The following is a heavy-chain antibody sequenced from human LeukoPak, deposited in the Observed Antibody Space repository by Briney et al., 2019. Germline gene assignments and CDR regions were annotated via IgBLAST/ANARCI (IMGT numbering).Heavy chain of an antibody. J-gene: IGHJ6*03. V-gene: IGHV4-39*01. CDR3: ARSTSGYYSKHYYFYMDV. CDR1: GGSISSSSYY. CDR2: IYYSGST. Sequence: PSETLSLTCTVSGGSISSSSYYWGWIRQPPGKGLEWIGSIYYSGSTYYNPSLKSRVTISVDTSKNQFSLKLSSVTAADTAVYYCARSTSGYYSKHYYFYMDVWGKGTTVTVSS. D-gene: IGHD3-22*01.